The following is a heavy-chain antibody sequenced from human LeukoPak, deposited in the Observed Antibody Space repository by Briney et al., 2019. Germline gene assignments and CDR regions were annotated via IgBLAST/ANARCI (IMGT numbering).Heavy chain of an antibody. CDR1: GFTFSSYG. Sequence: GRSLRLSCAASGFTFSSYGMHWVRQAPGKGLEWVAVIWYDGSNKYYADSVKGRFTISRDNSKNTLYLQMNSLRAEDTAVYYCARDFSGYDILTGYPNYYYVWMDVWGKGTTVTVSS. J-gene: IGHJ6*04. V-gene: IGHV3-33*01. D-gene: IGHD3-9*01. CDR3: ARDFSGYDILTGYPNYYYVWMDV. CDR2: IWYDGSNK.